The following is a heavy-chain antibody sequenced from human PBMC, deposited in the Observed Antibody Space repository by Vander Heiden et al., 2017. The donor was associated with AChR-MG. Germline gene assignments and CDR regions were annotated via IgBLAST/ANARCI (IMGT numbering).Heavy chain of an antibody. Sequence: QVQLQESGPGLVKPSETLSLPCPVSGGSISSYYWSWIRQPPGKGLEWIGYIYYSGSTNYNPSLKSRVTISVDTSKNQFSLKLSSVTAADTAVYYCARLGAFDIWGQGTMVTVSS. V-gene: IGHV4-59*08. CDR2: IYYSGST. J-gene: IGHJ3*02. CDR1: GGSISSYY. CDR3: ARLGAFDI.